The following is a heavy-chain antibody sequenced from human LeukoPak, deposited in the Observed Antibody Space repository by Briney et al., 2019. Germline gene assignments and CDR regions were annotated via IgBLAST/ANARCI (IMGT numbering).Heavy chain of an antibody. CDR2: INHSGST. CDR3: ARMITFGGVIAHGDY. CDR1: GGSFSGYY. J-gene: IGHJ4*02. Sequence: SETLSLTCAVYGGSFSGYYWSWIRQPPGKGLEWIGEINHSGSTNYNPSLKSRVTISVDTSKNQFSLKLGSVTAADTAVYYCARMITFGGVIAHGDYWGQGTLVTVSS. V-gene: IGHV4-34*01. D-gene: IGHD3-16*02.